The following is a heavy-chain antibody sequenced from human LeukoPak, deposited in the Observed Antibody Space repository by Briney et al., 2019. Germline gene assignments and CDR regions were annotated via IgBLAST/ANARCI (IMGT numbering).Heavy chain of an antibody. V-gene: IGHV1-69*13. CDR2: IIPIFGTA. Sequence: ASVKVSCKASGGTFSSYAISWVRQAPGQELEWMGGIIPIFGTANYAQKFQGRVTITADESTSTAYMELSSLRSEDTAVYYCARTPSVVAAAIDYWGQGTLVTVSS. J-gene: IGHJ4*02. D-gene: IGHD6-13*01. CDR3: ARTPSVVAAAIDY. CDR1: GGTFSSYA.